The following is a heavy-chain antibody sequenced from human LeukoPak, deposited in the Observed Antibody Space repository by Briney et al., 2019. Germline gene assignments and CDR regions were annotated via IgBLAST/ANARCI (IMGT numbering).Heavy chain of an antibody. Sequence: PGGSLRLYCATSGFTFSNDSMNWVRQAPGKGLEWVSSISSSSSYIYYADSVKGRFTISRDNAKNSLYLQMNSLRAEDTAVYYCARDTDPYCGGDCDRYYWGQGTLATVSS. J-gene: IGHJ4*02. D-gene: IGHD2-21*02. V-gene: IGHV3-21*01. CDR2: ISSSSSYI. CDR3: ARDTDPYCGGDCDRYY. CDR1: GFTFSNDS.